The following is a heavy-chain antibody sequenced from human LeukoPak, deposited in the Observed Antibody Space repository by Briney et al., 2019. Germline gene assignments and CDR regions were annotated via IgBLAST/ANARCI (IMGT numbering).Heavy chain of an antibody. D-gene: IGHD6-13*01. CDR2: IGTAGDT. V-gene: IGHV3-13*04. Sequence: GGSLRLSCAASGFTFSSYDMHWVRQATGKGLEWVSTIGTAGDTYYPGSVKGRFTISREDAKNSLYLQMNSLRAGDTAVYYCARGPSYSREIDYWGQGTLVTVSS. CDR1: GFTFSSYD. J-gene: IGHJ4*02. CDR3: ARGPSYSREIDY.